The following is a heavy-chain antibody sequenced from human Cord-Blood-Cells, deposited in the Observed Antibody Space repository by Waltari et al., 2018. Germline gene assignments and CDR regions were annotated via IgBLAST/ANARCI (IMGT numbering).Heavy chain of an antibody. J-gene: IGHJ6*03. Sequence: QVQLVQSGSELKKPGASVKVSCKASGYTFTRLPMNWVRQAPGPGLAWMGWINTNTGNPTYAQGFTGRFVFSLDTSVSTAYLQISSLKAEDTAVYYCARGLLVVPAAIYYYYYYYMDVWGQRDHGHRLL. V-gene: IGHV7-4-1*02. CDR3: ARGLLVVPAAIYYYYYYYMDV. CDR2: INTNTGNP. D-gene: IGHD2-2*02. CDR1: GYTFTRLP.